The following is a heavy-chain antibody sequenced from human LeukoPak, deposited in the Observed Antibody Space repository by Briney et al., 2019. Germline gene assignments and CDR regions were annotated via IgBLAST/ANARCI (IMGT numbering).Heavy chain of an antibody. CDR2: ISSSGSTI. D-gene: IGHD3-22*01. J-gene: IGHJ6*02. V-gene: IGHV3-11*04. Sequence: GGSLRLSCAASGFTFSDYYMSWIRQAPGKGLEWVSYISSSGSTIYYADSVKGRFTISRDNAKNSLYLQMNSLRAEDTAVYYCARDLFPYYYDSSGYGMDVWGQGTTVTVSS. CDR1: GFTFSDYY. CDR3: ARDLFPYYYDSSGYGMDV.